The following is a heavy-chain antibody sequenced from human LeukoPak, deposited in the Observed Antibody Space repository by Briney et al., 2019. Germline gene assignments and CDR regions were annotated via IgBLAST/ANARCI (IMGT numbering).Heavy chain of an antibody. CDR1: GFTFSGHS. Sequence: GGSLRLSCAASGFTFSGHSMTWVRQTPGKGLVWVSVIFGNGVKTYYADSLKGRFTISRDNSKSTLYLQMNSLRADDTAVYYCARVGDWSNYFGMDAWGQGTTVSVSS. CDR3: ARVGDWSNYFGMDA. J-gene: IGHJ6*02. D-gene: IGHD3-16*01. CDR2: IFGNGVKT. V-gene: IGHV3-23*01.